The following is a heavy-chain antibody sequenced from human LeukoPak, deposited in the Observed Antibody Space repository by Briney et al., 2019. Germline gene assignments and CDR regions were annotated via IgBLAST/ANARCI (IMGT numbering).Heavy chain of an antibody. CDR1: GFTVSSYA. Sequence: GGSLRLSCAASGFTVSSYAMHWVRQALGKGLEWVAVISYDGSNKYYADSVKGRFTISRDNSKNTLYLQMNSLRAEDTAVYYCARPPKAMIVVVNPFCDYWGQGTLVTVSS. CDR2: ISYDGSNK. V-gene: IGHV3-30-3*01. CDR3: ARPPKAMIVVVNPFCDY. J-gene: IGHJ4*02. D-gene: IGHD3-22*01.